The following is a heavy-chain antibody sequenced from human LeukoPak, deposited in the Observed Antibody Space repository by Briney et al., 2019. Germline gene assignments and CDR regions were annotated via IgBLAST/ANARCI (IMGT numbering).Heavy chain of an antibody. Sequence: GASVKVSCKASGYMFTGYYMHWVRQAPGQGLEWMGWINPNSGGTSYAQKFQGRVTMTRDTSISTAYMELSNLRSDDTAVYYCARGYCSGDCFTLFDYWGQGTLVTVSS. V-gene: IGHV1-2*02. D-gene: IGHD2-21*02. CDR2: INPNSGGT. J-gene: IGHJ4*02. CDR1: GYMFTGYY. CDR3: ARGYCSGDCFTLFDY.